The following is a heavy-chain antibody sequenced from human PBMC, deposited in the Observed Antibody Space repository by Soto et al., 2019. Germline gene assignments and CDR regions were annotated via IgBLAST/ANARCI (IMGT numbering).Heavy chain of an antibody. CDR2: IIPIFGTA. Sequence: GASVKVSCKASGGTFSSYAISWVRQAPGQGLEWMGGIIPIFGTANYAQKFQGRVTITADESTSTAYMELSSLRSEDTAVYYCVGSGSRLPHYYYYGMDVWGQGTTVTVSS. V-gene: IGHV1-69*13. D-gene: IGHD3-10*01. J-gene: IGHJ6*02. CDR1: GGTFSSYA. CDR3: VGSGSRLPHYYYYGMDV.